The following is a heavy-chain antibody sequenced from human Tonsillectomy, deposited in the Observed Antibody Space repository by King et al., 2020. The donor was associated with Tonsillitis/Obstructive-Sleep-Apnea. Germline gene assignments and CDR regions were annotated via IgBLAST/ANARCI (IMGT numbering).Heavy chain of an antibody. J-gene: IGHJ6*02. Sequence: VQLVESGGGVVQPGRSLRLSCAVSGFTFSNSGMHWVRQAPDKGLEWVAVISYDGSYKHSADSVKGRFTISRDNSKNTLYLQMNSLRPDDTAVYYCAKAGPGDFWGGFFQSYFFYGMDVWGQGAKVPISS. V-gene: IGHV3-30*18. CDR3: AKAGPGDFWGGFFQSYFFYGMDV. CDR1: GFTFSNSG. D-gene: IGHD3-3*01. CDR2: ISYDGSYK.